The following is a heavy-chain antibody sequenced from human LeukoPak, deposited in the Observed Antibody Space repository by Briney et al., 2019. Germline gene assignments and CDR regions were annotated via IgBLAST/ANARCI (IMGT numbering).Heavy chain of an antibody. Sequence: ASVKVSCKASGYTFTSYDINWVRQATGQGLEWMGWMNPNSGNTGYAQKLQGRVTMTRNTSISTAYMELSSLRSEDTAVYYCARGREFIAAAVTDYYYGMDVWGQGTTVTVSS. V-gene: IGHV1-8*01. CDR3: ARGREFIAAAVTDYYYGMDV. J-gene: IGHJ6*02. D-gene: IGHD6-13*01. CDR2: MNPNSGNT. CDR1: GYTFTSYD.